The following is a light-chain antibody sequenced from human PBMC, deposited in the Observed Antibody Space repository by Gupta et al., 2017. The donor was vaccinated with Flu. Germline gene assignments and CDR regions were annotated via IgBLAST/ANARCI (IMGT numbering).Light chain of an antibody. V-gene: IGLV2-8*01. J-gene: IGLJ1*01. Sequence: QSALTQHPSASGSPGQSVTISCTGTNNDVGGYNYVSWYQQHPGKAPRLIISEVTKRPSGVPYRFSGSKSGNTAFLTVSGLQTEDEADYYCSSYAGSNTLHVFGTGTKVTVL. CDR1: NNDVGGYNY. CDR2: EVT. CDR3: SSYAGSNTLHV.